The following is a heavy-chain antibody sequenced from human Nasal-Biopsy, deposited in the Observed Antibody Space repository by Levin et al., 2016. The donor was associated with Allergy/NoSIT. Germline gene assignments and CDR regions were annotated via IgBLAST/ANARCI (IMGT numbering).Heavy chain of an antibody. V-gene: IGHV3-33*01. CDR1: GFRFSSYG. Sequence: GESLKISCVASGFRFSSYGMHWVRQAPGKGLEWVAVIWDDGSKETYADSVKGRFSLSRDNSKNTVDIQMNNLTAEDTAIYYCVRGTIFGVAGFDYWGQGALVTVSS. CDR2: IWDDGSKE. CDR3: VRGTIFGVAGFDY. D-gene: IGHD3-3*01. J-gene: IGHJ4*02.